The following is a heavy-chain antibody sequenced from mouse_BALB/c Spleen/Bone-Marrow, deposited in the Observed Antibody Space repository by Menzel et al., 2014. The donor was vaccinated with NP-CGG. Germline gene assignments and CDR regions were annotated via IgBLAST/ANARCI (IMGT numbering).Heavy chain of an antibody. CDR2: IDPANGNI. D-gene: IGHD1-1*01. CDR1: GFNIKDTY. CDR3: ASYYYGRSSFAC. Sequence: EVQLQESGAELVKPGASVKLSCTASGFNIKDTYIHWVKQRPEQGLEWIGRIDPANGNIKYDPKFQGKATITTDTSSNTAYLQLSSLTSEDTAVYYCASYYYGRSSFACWGQGTLVTVSA. J-gene: IGHJ3*01. V-gene: IGHV14-3*02.